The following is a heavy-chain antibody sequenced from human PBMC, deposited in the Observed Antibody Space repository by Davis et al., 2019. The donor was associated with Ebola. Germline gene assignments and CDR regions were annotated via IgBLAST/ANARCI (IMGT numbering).Heavy chain of an antibody. CDR1: GITFSRYS. V-gene: IGHV3-48*02. Sequence: PGGSLRLSCAASGITFSRYSMNWVRQAPGKRLEWVAFISSGSFTIHYADSVKGRFTISRDNAKNSLFLQMNSLRDEDTAVYYCARWSILGQWGQGTLVTVSS. CDR3: ARWSILGQ. D-gene: IGHD3-3*01. J-gene: IGHJ4*02. CDR2: ISSGSFTI.